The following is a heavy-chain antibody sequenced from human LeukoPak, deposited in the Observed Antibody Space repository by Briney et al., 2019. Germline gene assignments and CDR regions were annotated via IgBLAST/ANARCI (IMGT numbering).Heavy chain of an antibody. CDR2: VYYSGST. V-gene: IGHV4-59*01. CDR1: GGSISSYY. Sequence: SETLSLTCTVSGGSISSYYWSWIRQPPGKGLEWVGYVYYSGSTNYNPSLKSRVTMSVDTSKNQFSLKLNSVTAADTAVYYCAREYYDSSGLDYWGQGTLATVSS. CDR3: AREYYDSSGLDY. D-gene: IGHD3-22*01. J-gene: IGHJ4*02.